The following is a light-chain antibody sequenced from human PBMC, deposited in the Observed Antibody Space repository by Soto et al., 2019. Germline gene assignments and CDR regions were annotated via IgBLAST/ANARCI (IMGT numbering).Light chain of an antibody. V-gene: IGLV3-9*01. Sequence: SYERTQPLSVSVALGQTARITCGGNNLGSKNVHWYQQKPGQAPVLVIYSDTNRPSGIPERFSGSNSGNTATLTISRAQVGDEADYYCQVWDSSTVVFGGGTKVTVL. J-gene: IGLJ2*01. CDR3: QVWDSSTVV. CDR2: SDT. CDR1: NLGSKN.